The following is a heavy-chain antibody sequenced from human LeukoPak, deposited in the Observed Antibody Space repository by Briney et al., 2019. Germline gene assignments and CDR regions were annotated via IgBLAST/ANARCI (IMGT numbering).Heavy chain of an antibody. D-gene: IGHD2-21*02. CDR1: GFTFSGHY. J-gene: IGHJ4*02. CDR2: INPHSGGT. CDR3: VREGNELLSKNFDY. Sequence: ASVKVSCKASGFTFSGHYIHWVRQAPGQGLEWMGYINPHSGGTSSPQKFQGRLTMTTDTSISAVYMELSSLTSDDTAMYYCVREGNELLSKNFDYWGRGTLVTVSS. V-gene: IGHV1-2*02.